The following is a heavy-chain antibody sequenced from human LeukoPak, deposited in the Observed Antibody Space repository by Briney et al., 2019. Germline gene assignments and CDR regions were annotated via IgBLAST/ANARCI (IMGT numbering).Heavy chain of an antibody. Sequence: GGSLRLSCAASGFTFDDYAMHWVRQAPGKGLEWVSLISGDGGSTYYADSVKGRFTISRDNSKNSLYLQTNSLRTEDTALYYCAKGYYDSSGYPQEFDIWGQGTMVTVSS. J-gene: IGHJ3*02. CDR1: GFTFDDYA. CDR3: AKGYYDSSGYPQEFDI. CDR2: ISGDGGST. V-gene: IGHV3-43*02. D-gene: IGHD3-22*01.